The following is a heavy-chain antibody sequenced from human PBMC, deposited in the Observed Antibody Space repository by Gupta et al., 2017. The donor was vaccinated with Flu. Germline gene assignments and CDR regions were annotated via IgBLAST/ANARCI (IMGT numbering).Heavy chain of an antibody. CDR2: IIPIFGTA. J-gene: IGHJ4*02. Sequence: QVQLVQSGAEVKKPGSSVKVSCKASGGTFSSYDISWVRQAPGQGLEWMGGIIPIFGTANYAQKFQGRVTITADKSTSTAYMELSSLRSEDTAVYYCARDGGDSSGWYYRFDYWGQGTLVTVSS. CDR3: ARDGGDSSGWYYRFDY. V-gene: IGHV1-69*06. CDR1: GGTFSSYD. D-gene: IGHD6-19*01.